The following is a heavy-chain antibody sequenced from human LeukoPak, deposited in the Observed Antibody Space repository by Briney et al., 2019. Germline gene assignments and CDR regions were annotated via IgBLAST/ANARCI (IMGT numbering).Heavy chain of an antibody. CDR1: GFSLTTYE. D-gene: IGHD1-26*01. Sequence: PGGSLRLSCAASGFSLTTYEMNWVRXAPGKXXEWVSYISSSGDSIYYEDSVKGRFTISRDNAKNSLSLQMNSLRAEDTAIYYCARDRRVGATWSVGAFDIWGQGTTVTVSS. J-gene: IGHJ3*02. CDR3: ARDRRVGATWSVGAFDI. V-gene: IGHV3-48*03. CDR2: ISSSGDSI.